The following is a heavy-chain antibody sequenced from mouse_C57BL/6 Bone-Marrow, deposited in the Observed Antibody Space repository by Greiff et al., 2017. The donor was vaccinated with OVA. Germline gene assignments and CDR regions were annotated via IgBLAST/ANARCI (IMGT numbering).Heavy chain of an antibody. CDR2: IYPGDGDT. J-gene: IGHJ4*01. V-gene: IGHV1-82*01. Sequence: QVQLQQSGPELVKPGASVKISCKASGYAFSSSWMNWVKQRPGKGLEWIGRIYPGDGDTNYNGKFKGKATLTADKSSSTAYMQLSSLTSEDSAVYFCARGGLLMDYWGQGTSVTVSS. D-gene: IGHD1-1*01. CDR1: GYAFSSSW. CDR3: ARGGLLMDY.